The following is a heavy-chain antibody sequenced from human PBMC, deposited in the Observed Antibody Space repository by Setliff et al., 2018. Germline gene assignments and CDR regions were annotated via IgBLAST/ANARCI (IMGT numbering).Heavy chain of an antibody. D-gene: IGHD3-10*01. J-gene: IGHJ4*02. CDR2: INHSGST. CDR3: ARSLGSGSYYNSRPFYSDY. CDR1: GASFSDYY. Sequence: PSETLSLTCAVSGASFSDYYWTWIRQSPGKGLEWIGEINHSGSTNYNPSLKSRVTMSGDTSKNQFSLKLTSVTAADTAVYFCARSLGSGSYYNSRPFYSDYWGQGTLVTVSS. V-gene: IGHV4-34*10.